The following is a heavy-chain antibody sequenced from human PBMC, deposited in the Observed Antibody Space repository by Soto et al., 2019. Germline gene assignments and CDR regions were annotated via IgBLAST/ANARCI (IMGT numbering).Heavy chain of an antibody. J-gene: IGHJ4*02. CDR2: VYNAGIT. CDR1: GYSISRGYY. Sequence: SETLSLTCAVSGYSISRGYYWGWIRQPPGKGLEWIGSVYNAGITYYSPSLKSRVTVSVDTSKNQFSLRLSSVAAADTAVYYCARQSKNSGRYFDNWGQGTLVTVSS. V-gene: IGHV4-38-2*01. CDR3: ARQSKNSGRYFDN. D-gene: IGHD3-10*01.